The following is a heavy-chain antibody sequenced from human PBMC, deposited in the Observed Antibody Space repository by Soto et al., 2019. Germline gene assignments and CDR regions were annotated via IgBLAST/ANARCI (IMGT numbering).Heavy chain of an antibody. CDR1: GFSLSTSGVG. D-gene: IGHD2-15*01. CDR3: AHSPCSGGTCYLFDY. CDR2: IYWDDVQ. V-gene: IGHV2-5*02. Sequence: QITLKESGPPLLKPTQTLTLTCTVSGFSLSTSGVGVGWIRQSPGKSLEWLALIYWDDVQRYNPSLKTRLTITKDDSRSQVVLTMTNMDPVDTATYYCAHSPCSGGTCYLFDYWGQGALVTVSS. J-gene: IGHJ4*02.